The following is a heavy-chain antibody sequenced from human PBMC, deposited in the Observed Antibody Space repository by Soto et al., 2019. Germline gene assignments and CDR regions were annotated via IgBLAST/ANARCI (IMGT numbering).Heavy chain of an antibody. CDR1: GGSISSYY. V-gene: IGHV4-59*01. Sequence: PSETLSLTCTVSGGSISSYYWSWIRQPPGKGLEWIGYIYYSGSTNYNPPLKSRVTISVDTSKNQFSLKLSSVTAADTAVYYCASIGYDSSGTFDYWGQGTLVTVSS. J-gene: IGHJ4*02. D-gene: IGHD3-22*01. CDR2: IYYSGST. CDR3: ASIGYDSSGTFDY.